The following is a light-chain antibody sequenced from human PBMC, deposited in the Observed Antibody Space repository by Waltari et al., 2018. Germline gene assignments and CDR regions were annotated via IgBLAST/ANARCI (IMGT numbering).Light chain of an antibody. CDR1: SNDTGGYDS. CDR3: CSYTTINTWV. J-gene: IGLJ3*02. Sequence: QSALSQPASVSCSPGQSINISCTGSSNDTGGYDSVSWSQQYPGKAPKLILYDVNDRPSGVSGRFSGSKSANTASLAISGLQAEDEAYYFCCSYTTINTWVFGGGTYLTVL. CDR2: DVN. V-gene: IGLV2-14*03.